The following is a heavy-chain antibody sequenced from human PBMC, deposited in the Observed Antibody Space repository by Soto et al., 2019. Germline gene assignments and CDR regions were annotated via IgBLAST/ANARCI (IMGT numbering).Heavy chain of an antibody. CDR3: ATMGTPATGLYFFDY. Sequence: QVQLQESGPGLVKPSQTLSLTCTVSGGSISSGNYYWSWIRQPPGKGLEWIGFISYSGSTYYSTFLKSRVTISVETSKCQFSLNLIFVTAADTAVYYCATMGTPATGLYFFDYWGQGSLVTVSS. D-gene: IGHD2-15*01. V-gene: IGHV4-30-4*01. CDR1: GGSISSGNYY. J-gene: IGHJ4*02. CDR2: ISYSGST.